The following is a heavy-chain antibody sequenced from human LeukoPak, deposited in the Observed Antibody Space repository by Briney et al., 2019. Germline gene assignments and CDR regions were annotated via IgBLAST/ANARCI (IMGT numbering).Heavy chain of an antibody. D-gene: IGHD3-9*01. J-gene: IGHJ6*02. CDR2: INHSGST. CDR1: GGSISSGGYY. CDR3: AATMIRYFDLYYYYGMDV. Sequence: SETLSLTCTVSGGSISSGGYYWSWIRQPPGKGLEWIGEINHSGSTNYNPSLKSRVTISVDTSKNQFSLKLSSVTAADTAVYYCAATMIRYFDLYYYYGMDVWGQGTTVTVSS. V-gene: IGHV4-39*07.